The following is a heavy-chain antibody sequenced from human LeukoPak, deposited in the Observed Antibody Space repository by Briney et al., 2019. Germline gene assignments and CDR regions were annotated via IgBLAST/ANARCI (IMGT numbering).Heavy chain of an antibody. Sequence: AASVKVSCKASGYXFTGYYTHWVRQAPGQGLEYMGWINPNSGDTNYEQKFQGRVTMTRDTSIRTAYMEMNRLRSDDTGVYCCARGGIATNWFDPWGQGTLVTVSS. J-gene: IGHJ5*02. V-gene: IGHV1-2*02. D-gene: IGHD6-13*01. CDR1: GYXFTGYY. CDR3: ARGGIATNWFDP. CDR2: INPNSGDT.